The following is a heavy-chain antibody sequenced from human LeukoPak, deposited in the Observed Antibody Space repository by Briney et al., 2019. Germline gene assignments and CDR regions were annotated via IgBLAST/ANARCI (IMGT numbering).Heavy chain of an antibody. V-gene: IGHV4-4*02. CDR3: ARHGESYYDSSGYYQPAEYFQH. D-gene: IGHD3-22*01. CDR2: IYHSGST. CDR1: GGSVSSVNW. Sequence: SETLSLTCAVSGGSVSSVNWWSWVRQPPGKGLEWIGEIYHSGSTNYNPSLKSRVTISIDKSKNQFSLKLSSVTAADTAVYYCARHGESYYDSSGYYQPAEYFQHWGQGTLVTVSS. J-gene: IGHJ1*01.